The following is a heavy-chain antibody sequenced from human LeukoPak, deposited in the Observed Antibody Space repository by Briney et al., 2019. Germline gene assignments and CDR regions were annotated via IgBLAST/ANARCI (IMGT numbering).Heavy chain of an antibody. CDR1: GFTFSSYA. V-gene: IGHV3-23*01. D-gene: IGHD3-22*01. CDR3: AKDWKYYYDMGFDP. Sequence: GGSLRLSCAASGFTFSSYAMSWVRQAPGKGLEWVSAISGSGGSTYYADSVKGRFTISRDNSKNTPYLQMNSLRAEDTAVYYCAKDWKYYYDMGFDPWGQGTLVTVSS. J-gene: IGHJ5*02. CDR2: ISGSGGST.